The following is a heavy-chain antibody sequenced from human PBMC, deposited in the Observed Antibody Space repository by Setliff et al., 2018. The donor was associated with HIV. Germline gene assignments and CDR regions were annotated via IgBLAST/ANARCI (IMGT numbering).Heavy chain of an antibody. CDR1: GFSFDDYA. CDR2: ISWNIFNI. D-gene: IGHD1-1*01. J-gene: IGHJ5*02. CDR3: AKEGRVTTAFDL. V-gene: IGHV3-9*01. Sequence: LRLSCAASGFSFDDYAMHWVRQAPGQGLEWVSGISWNIFNIAYADSVKGRFTISRDNAKNSLYLQMNSLRDEDTALYYCAKEGRVTTAFDLWGQGTLVTVSS.